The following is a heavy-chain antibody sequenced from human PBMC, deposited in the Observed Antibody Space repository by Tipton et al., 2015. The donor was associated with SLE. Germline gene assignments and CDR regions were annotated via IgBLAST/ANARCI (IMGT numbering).Heavy chain of an antibody. CDR1: GGSFTSHY. CDR2: MHYSGNT. J-gene: IGHJ5*02. V-gene: IGHV4-59*11. CDR3: ARDQEMASGENRFDP. D-gene: IGHD5-24*01. Sequence: TLSLTCTVSGGSFTSHYWSWIRQPPGKGLEWIGCMHYSGNTAYSPPLRSRVTMSVDTSKKQISLKLRSVTAADTAVYYCARDQEMASGENRFDPWGQGTLVTVSS.